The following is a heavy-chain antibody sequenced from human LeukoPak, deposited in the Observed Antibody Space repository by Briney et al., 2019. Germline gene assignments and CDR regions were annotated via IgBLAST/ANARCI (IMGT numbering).Heavy chain of an antibody. Sequence: GGSLRLSCAASGFTFSGYEMNWVRQAPGKGLEWVSYISSSGSTIYYADSVKGRFTISRDNAKNSLYLQMNSLRAEDTAVYYCARAYYDYVWGSYRSPWDYWGQGTLVTVSS. D-gene: IGHD3-16*02. CDR3: ARAYYDYVWGSYRSPWDY. J-gene: IGHJ4*02. V-gene: IGHV3-48*03. CDR2: ISSSGSTI. CDR1: GFTFSGYE.